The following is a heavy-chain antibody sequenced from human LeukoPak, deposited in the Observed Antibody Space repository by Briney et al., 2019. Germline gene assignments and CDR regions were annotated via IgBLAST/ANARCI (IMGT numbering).Heavy chain of an antibody. D-gene: IGHD4-17*01. V-gene: IGHV1-46*01. J-gene: IGHJ5*02. CDR3: ARSTVTMYNWFDP. CDR1: GYTFTNYY. Sequence: ASVKVSCKASGYTFTNYYMHWVRQAPGQGLEWLGLITPSGGSTWYAQKFQGRVTMTRDMSTSTDYMELSSLRSEDTAVYYCARSTVTMYNWFDPWGQGTLVTVSS. CDR2: ITPSGGST.